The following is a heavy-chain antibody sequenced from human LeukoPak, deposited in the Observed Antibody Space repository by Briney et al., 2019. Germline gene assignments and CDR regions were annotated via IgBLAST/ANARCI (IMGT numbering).Heavy chain of an antibody. V-gene: IGHV4-61*02. Sequence: SETLSLTCTVSGGSISSGSYYWSWIRQPAGKGLEWIGRSYTSGSTNYNPSLKSRVTISVDTSKNQFSLKLSSVTAADTAVYYCARDGYSSGWYPSYRDNWFDPWGQGTLVTVSS. CDR3: ARDGYSSGWYPSYRDNWFDP. CDR2: SYTSGST. J-gene: IGHJ5*02. D-gene: IGHD6-19*01. CDR1: GGSISSGSYY.